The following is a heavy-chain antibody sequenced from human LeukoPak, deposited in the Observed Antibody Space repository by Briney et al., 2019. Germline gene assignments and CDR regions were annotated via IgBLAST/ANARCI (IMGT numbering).Heavy chain of an antibody. CDR3: AKDPRDYDILTGYPTFDY. J-gene: IGHJ4*02. V-gene: IGHV3-23*01. D-gene: IGHD3-9*01. CDR1: GFTFSSYA. CDR2: ISGSGGST. Sequence: GGSLRLSCAASGFTFSSYAMSWVRQAPGKGLEWVSAISGSGGSTYYADSVKGRSTISRDNSKNTLYLQMNSLRAEDTAVYYCAKDPRDYDILTGYPTFDYWGQGTLVTVSS.